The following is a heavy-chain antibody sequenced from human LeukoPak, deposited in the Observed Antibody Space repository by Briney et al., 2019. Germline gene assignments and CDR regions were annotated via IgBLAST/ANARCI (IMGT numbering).Heavy chain of an antibody. D-gene: IGHD6-6*01. J-gene: IGHJ4*02. CDR2: IYPGDSDT. V-gene: IGHV5-51*01. CDR3: ARQSLAARPRPYYFDY. CDR1: GHSFTSYC. Sequence: GESLKISCKGSGHSFTSYCIGWVRQMPGKGLEWMGIIYPGDSDTRYSPSFQGQVTISADKSISTAYLQWSSLKASDTAMYYCARQSLAARPRPYYFDYWGQGTLVTVSS.